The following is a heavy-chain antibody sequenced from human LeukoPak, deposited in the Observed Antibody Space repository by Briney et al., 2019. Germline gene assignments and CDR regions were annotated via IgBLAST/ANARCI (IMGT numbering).Heavy chain of an antibody. CDR1: GGSITNYY. D-gene: IGHD3-22*01. Sequence: SETLSLTCIVSGGSITNYYWSWIRQPPAKGLEWIGYIYYTGSTNYDPSLHSRVTISIDTSKTQFSLKLRSVTAADTAVYYCARDYDKGYGMDVWGQGTTVTVSS. J-gene: IGHJ6*02. V-gene: IGHV4-59*01. CDR3: ARDYDKGYGMDV. CDR2: IYYTGST.